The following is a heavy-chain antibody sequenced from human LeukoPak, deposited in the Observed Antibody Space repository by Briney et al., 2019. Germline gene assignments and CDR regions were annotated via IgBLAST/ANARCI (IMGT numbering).Heavy chain of an antibody. CDR1: GGSISSYY. V-gene: IGHV4-59*01. D-gene: IGHD5-18*01. CDR3: AREGDNYGNWFDP. J-gene: IGHJ5*02. Sequence: SETLFLTCTVSGGSISSYYWSWIRQPPGKGLEWIGYIYYGGSTNCNPSLKSRVTISVDTSKNQFSLKLSSVTAADTAVYYCAREGDNYGNWFDPWGQGTLVTVSS. CDR2: IYYGGST.